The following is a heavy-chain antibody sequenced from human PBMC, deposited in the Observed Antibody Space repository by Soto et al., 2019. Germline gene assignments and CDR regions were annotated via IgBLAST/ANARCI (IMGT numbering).Heavy chain of an antibody. CDR2: IFSSGSP. CDR1: GVSLKTYY. CDR3: ARVAGISYYNHMDV. D-gene: IGHD1-20*01. Sequence: QVNLQESGPGLVRPSDTLSLTCTVSGVSLKTYYWSWIRLPPGGGLEWIGYIFSSGSPNYNPSLRSRVTMSVETSNNQFSLKMSSVTAADTAVYYCARVAGISYYNHMDVWGKGTTVTVSS. J-gene: IGHJ6*03. V-gene: IGHV4-59*01.